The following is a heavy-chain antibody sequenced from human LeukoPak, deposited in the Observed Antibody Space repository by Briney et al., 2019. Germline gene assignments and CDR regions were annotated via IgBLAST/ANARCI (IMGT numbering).Heavy chain of an antibody. J-gene: IGHJ4*02. CDR1: SGSISSSSYT. D-gene: IGHD3-3*01. V-gene: IGHV4-39*01. Sequence: PSETLSLTCTVGSGSISSSSYTWGCIRQPPGEVLELIASIYYRGPTYYHPSLKSRVTMSRYPSTIQCALTPSSVAARDTAVYFCARLRFDFWRGYTHPYFDYWGQGTLVTVSS. CDR3: ARLRFDFWRGYTHPYFDY. CDR2: IYYRGPT.